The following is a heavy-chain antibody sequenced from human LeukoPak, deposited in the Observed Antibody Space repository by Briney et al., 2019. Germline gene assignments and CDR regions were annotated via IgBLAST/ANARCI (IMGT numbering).Heavy chain of an antibody. CDR2: ISNDGGNR. J-gene: IGHJ4*02. Sequence: GGSLRLSCVASGFTSGFTFSYYAMHWVRQAPGKGLEWVAFISNDGGNRYFANSVKGRFTIPRDNSKNTVYLQMNSLGAEDTAVYYCADSDGYYYDVWGQGTLVTVS. CDR3: ADSDGYYYDV. CDR1: GFTFSYYA. V-gene: IGHV3-30-3*01. D-gene: IGHD2-15*01.